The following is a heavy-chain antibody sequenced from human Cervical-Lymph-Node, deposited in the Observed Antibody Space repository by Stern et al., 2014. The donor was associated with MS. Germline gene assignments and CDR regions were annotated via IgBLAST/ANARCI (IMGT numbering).Heavy chain of an antibody. CDR2: IIPIFGTA. Sequence: VHLVESGAEVKKPGSSVKVSCKASGGTFSSYAISWVRQAPGQGLEWMGGIIPIFGTANYAQKFQGRVTITADESTSTAYMELSSLRSEDTAVYYCARDQSNYGLVGYYGMDVWGQGTTVTVSS. J-gene: IGHJ6*02. V-gene: IGHV1-69*01. D-gene: IGHD4-11*01. CDR3: ARDQSNYGLVGYYGMDV. CDR1: GGTFSSYA.